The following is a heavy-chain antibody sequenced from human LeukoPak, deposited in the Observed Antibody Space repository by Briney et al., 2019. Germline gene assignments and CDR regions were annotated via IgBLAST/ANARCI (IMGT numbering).Heavy chain of an antibody. J-gene: IGHJ4*02. CDR3: ASSTMVRGVPFDY. V-gene: IGHV1-69*06. D-gene: IGHD3-10*01. Sequence: SVKVSCKASGYTFTSYYMHWVRQAPGQGLEWMGGIIPIFGTANYAQKFQGRVTITADKSTSTAYMELSSLRSEDTAVYYCASSTMVRGVPFDYWGQGTLVTVSS. CDR1: GYTFTSYY. CDR2: IIPIFGTA.